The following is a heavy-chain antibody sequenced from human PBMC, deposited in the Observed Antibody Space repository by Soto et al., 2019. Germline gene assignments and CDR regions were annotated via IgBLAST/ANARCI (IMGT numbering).Heavy chain of an antibody. V-gene: IGHV4-59*01. J-gene: IGHJ3*02. CDR1: GGSISSYY. D-gene: IGHD3-22*01. CDR2: IYYSGST. Sequence: SETLSLTCTVSGGSISSYYWSWIRQPPGKGLEWIGYIYYSGSTNYNPSLKSRVTISVDTSKNQFSLKLSSVTAADTAVYYCATYYSSGYPAFDICGQGTMVTVSS. CDR3: ATYYSSGYPAFDI.